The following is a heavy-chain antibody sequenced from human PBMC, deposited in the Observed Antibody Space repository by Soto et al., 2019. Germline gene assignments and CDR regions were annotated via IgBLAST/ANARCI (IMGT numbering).Heavy chain of an antibody. D-gene: IGHD3-10*01. V-gene: IGHV1-2*04. Sequence: ASVKVSCKASGYTFTGYYMHWVRQAPGQGLEWMGWINPNSGGTNYAQKFQGWVTMTRDTSISTAYMELSRLRSDDTAMYYCATANGSGSYPGTPPKYYYGMDVWGQGTTVTVSS. J-gene: IGHJ6*02. CDR3: ATANGSGSYPGTPPKYYYGMDV. CDR2: INPNSGGT. CDR1: GYTFTGYY.